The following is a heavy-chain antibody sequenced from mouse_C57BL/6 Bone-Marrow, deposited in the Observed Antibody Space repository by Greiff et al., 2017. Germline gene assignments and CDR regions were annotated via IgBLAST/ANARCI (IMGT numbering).Heavy chain of an antibody. J-gene: IGHJ4*01. CDR3: ARLNWDDAMDY. D-gene: IGHD4-1*01. CDR2: IDPNSGGT. Sequence: QVQLQQPGAELVKPGASVKLSCKASGYTFTSYWMHWVKQRPGRGLEWIGRIDPNSGGTKYNEKFNSKATLTVDKPSSPAYMQLRRLSSDDSAVYDCARLNWDDAMDYWGQGTSVTVSS. CDR1: GYTFTSYW. V-gene: IGHV1-72*01.